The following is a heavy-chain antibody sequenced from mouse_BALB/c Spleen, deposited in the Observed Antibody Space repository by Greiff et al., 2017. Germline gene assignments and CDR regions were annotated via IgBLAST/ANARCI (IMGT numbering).Heavy chain of an antibody. CDR3: SAAGTWFAY. CDR2: IDPENGDT. Sequence: EVQVVESGAELVRSGASVKLSCTASGFNIKDYYMHWVKQRPEQGLEWIGWIDPENGDTEYAPKFQGKATMTADTSSNTAYLQLSSLTSEDTAVYYCSAAGTWFAYWGQGTLVTVSA. D-gene: IGHD4-1*01. J-gene: IGHJ3*01. V-gene: IGHV14-4*02. CDR1: GFNIKDYY.